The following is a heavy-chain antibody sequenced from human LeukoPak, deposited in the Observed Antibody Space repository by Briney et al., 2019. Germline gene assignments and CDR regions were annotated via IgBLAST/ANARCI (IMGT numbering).Heavy chain of an antibody. V-gene: IGHV3-33*01. CDR1: GFTFSSYG. D-gene: IGHD3-10*01. Sequence: GGSLRLSCAASGFTFSSYGMHWVRQAPGKGLEWVAVIWYDGSNKYYADSMKGRFTISRDNSKNTLYLQMNSLRAEDTAVYYCARGYGSGSYYRDYFDYWGQGTLVTVSS. CDR3: ARGYGSGSYYRDYFDY. J-gene: IGHJ4*02. CDR2: IWYDGSNK.